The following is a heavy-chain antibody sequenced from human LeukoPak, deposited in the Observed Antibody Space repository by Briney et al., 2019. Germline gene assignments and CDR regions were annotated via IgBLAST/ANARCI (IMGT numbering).Heavy chain of an antibody. D-gene: IGHD2-2*01. CDR3: ARRNPSCSSTSCYDEGLFDY. V-gene: IGHV4-39*01. J-gene: IGHJ4*02. Sequence: PSETLSLTCTVSGGSISSSSYYWGWIRQPPGKGLEWIGSIYYSGSTYYNPSLKSRVTISVDTSKNQFSLKLSSVTAADTAVYYCARRNPSCSSTSCYDEGLFDYWGQGTLVTVSS. CDR1: GGSISSSSYY. CDR2: IYYSGST.